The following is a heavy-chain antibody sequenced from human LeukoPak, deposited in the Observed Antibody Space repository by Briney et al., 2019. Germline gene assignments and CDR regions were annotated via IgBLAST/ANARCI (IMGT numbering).Heavy chain of an antibody. CDR2: ISKSGDFT. V-gene: IGHV3-23*01. Sequence: GGSLRLSCAASGFTFSSSAMSWVRQAPGKGLEWVSVISKSGDFTYYADSVKGRFTISRDSSKNTLNLQMSSLRAEDTAVYYCAKESAAAGYVDYWGLGTLVTVSS. J-gene: IGHJ4*01. CDR3: AKESAAAGYVDY. CDR1: GFTFSSSA. D-gene: IGHD6-13*01.